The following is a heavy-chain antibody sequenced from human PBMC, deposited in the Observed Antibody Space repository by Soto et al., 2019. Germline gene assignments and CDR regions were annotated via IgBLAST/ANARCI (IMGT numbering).Heavy chain of an antibody. CDR2: IIPIFGTA. V-gene: IGHV1-69*01. D-gene: IGHD6-19*01. J-gene: IGHJ6*02. CDR1: GGTFSNYA. Sequence: QVQLVQSGAEVKKPGSSVKVSCKASGGTFSNYAISWVRQAPGQGLEWMGGIIPIFGTANNPQKFQGRVTMTADESTSTAYMELSSLRSEDTAVYYCARDGIGIAVAGTYNGMDVWGQGTTVTVSS. CDR3: ARDGIGIAVAGTYNGMDV.